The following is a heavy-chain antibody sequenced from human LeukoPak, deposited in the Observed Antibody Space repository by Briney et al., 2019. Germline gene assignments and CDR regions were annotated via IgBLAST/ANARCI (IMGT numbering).Heavy chain of an antibody. V-gene: IGHV1-8*01. Sequence: ASVKVSCKASGYTFTSYDINWVRQATGQGLEWMGWMNPNSGNTGYAQKFQGRVTMTRNTSISTAYMELSSLRSEDTAVYYCARGRITMVRGSDSYHYYYMDVWGKGTTVTISS. CDR1: GYTFTSYD. CDR2: MNPNSGNT. D-gene: IGHD3-10*01. CDR3: ARGRITMVRGSDSYHYYYMDV. J-gene: IGHJ6*03.